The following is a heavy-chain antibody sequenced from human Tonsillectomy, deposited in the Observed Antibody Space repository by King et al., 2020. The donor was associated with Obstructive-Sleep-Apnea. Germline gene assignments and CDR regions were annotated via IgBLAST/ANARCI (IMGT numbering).Heavy chain of an antibody. J-gene: IGHJ2*01. CDR3: ARGFYYDSSGYPNWYFDL. V-gene: IGHV5-10-1*03. CDR1: GYTFTNYW. Sequence: VQLVESGAEVKKPGESLRISCKGSGYTFTNYWTSWVRQMPGKGLEWMGRIDPSDSYTNYSPSFQGHVTISADKSSSTAYLQWSSLNASDTAMYYCARGFYYDSSGYPNWYFDLWGRGTLVTVSS. CDR2: IDPSDSYT. D-gene: IGHD3-22*01.